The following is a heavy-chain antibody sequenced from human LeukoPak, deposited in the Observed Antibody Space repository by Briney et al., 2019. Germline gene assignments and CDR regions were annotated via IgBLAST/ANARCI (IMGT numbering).Heavy chain of an antibody. V-gene: IGHV3-53*01. CDR2: IYSGGST. J-gene: IGHJ4*02. Sequence: PGGSLRLSCAASGFTVSSNYMSWVRQAPGKGLEWVSVIYSGGSTYYADSVKGRFTTPRDISKNTLYLQMNSLRAEDTAVYYCARDKAGYFDYWGQGTLVTVSS. CDR1: GFTVSSNY. CDR3: ARDKAGYFDY.